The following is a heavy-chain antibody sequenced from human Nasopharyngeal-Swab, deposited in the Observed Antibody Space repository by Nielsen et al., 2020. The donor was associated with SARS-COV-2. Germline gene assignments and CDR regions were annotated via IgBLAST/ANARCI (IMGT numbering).Heavy chain of an antibody. J-gene: IGHJ4*02. CDR2: IYYSGST. CDR3: ARAQRYCSGGSCYFSSSYYFDY. D-gene: IGHD2-15*01. Sequence: GSLRLSCTVSGGSISSYYWSWIRQPPGKGLEWIGYIYYSGSTNYNPSLKSRVTISVDTSKNQFSLKLSSVTAADTAVYYCARAQRYCSGGSCYFSSSYYFDYWGQGTLVTVSP. V-gene: IGHV4-59*01. CDR1: GGSISSYY.